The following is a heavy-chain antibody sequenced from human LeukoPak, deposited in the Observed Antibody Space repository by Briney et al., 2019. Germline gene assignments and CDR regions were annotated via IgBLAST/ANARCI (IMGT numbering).Heavy chain of an antibody. Sequence: GGSLRLSCAASGFTFSRFWMHWVRQAPGKGLVWVSRISSDGSNTDYADSVKGRFTISRDNAKNTLYLQMDSLTGDDTAVYYCASRNFGSSPFDYWGQGTLVTVSS. J-gene: IGHJ4*02. D-gene: IGHD3-10*01. CDR2: ISSDGSNT. V-gene: IGHV3-74*01. CDR1: GFTFSRFW. CDR3: ASRNFGSSPFDY.